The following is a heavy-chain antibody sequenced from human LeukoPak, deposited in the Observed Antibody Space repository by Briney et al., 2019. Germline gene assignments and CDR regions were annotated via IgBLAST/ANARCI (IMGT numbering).Heavy chain of an antibody. D-gene: IGHD2-2*01. V-gene: IGHV3-23*01. Sequence: GGSLRLSCAASGFTFSSYAMSWVRQAPGKGLEWVSAISGSGGSTYYADSVKGRFTISRDNSKNTLYLQMNSLRAEDTAVYYCARVVDIVVVPAAPYYFDYWGQGTLVTVSS. CDR3: ARVVDIVVVPAAPYYFDY. CDR1: GFTFSSYA. J-gene: IGHJ4*02. CDR2: ISGSGGST.